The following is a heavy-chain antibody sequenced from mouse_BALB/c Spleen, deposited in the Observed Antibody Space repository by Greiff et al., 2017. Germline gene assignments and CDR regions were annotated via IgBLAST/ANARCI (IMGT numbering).Heavy chain of an antibody. Sequence: QVQLQQSGAELVRPGTSVKVSCKASGYAFTNYLIEWVKQRPGQGLEWIGVINPGSGGTNYNEKFKGKATLTADKSSSTAYMQLSSLTSDDSAVYFCAREGAGTGYFDYWGQGTTLTVSS. CDR1: GYAFTNYL. CDR3: AREGAGTGYFDY. CDR2: INPGSGGT. V-gene: IGHV1-54*01. D-gene: IGHD4-1*01. J-gene: IGHJ2*01.